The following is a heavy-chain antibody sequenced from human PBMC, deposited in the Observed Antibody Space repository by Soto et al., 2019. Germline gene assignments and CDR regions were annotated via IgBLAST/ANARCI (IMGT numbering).Heavy chain of an antibody. CDR3: AREKITGLFDY. Sequence: QVQLQQWGAGLLKPSETLSLTCAVYGGSFSGYYWTWIRQPPGTGLEWIGEINHSGSTNYNPSLKSRVTISVGTSKNQFSLKLTSVTAADTAVYYCAREKITGLFDYWGQGTLVTVSS. CDR1: GGSFSGYY. CDR2: INHSGST. J-gene: IGHJ4*02. V-gene: IGHV4-34*01. D-gene: IGHD2-8*02.